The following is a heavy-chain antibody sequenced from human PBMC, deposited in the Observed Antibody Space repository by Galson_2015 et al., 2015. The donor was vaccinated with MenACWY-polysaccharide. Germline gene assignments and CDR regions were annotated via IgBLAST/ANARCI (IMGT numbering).Heavy chain of an antibody. CDR3: AKGAAHYGSGNYYDY. Sequence: SLRLSCAASGFTFSGYWMTWVRQAPGKGLEWVSGLSPTTGNTYYADSVRGRFTISRDNSKNTLYLQMDSLRAEDTALYYCAKGAAHYGSGNYYDYWGQGTQVTVSS. D-gene: IGHD3-10*01. J-gene: IGHJ4*02. CDR2: LSPTTGNT. CDR1: GFTFSGYW. V-gene: IGHV3-23*01.